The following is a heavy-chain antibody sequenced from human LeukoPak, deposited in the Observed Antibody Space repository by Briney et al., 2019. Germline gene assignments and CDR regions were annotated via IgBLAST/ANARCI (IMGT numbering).Heavy chain of an antibody. CDR1: GGSISSYY. D-gene: IGHD6-13*01. CDR2: IYYSGST. CDR3: ARQKPEAVPAAGSFDS. V-gene: IGHV4-59*08. J-gene: IGHJ4*02. Sequence: SETLSLTCTVSGGSISSYYWSWIRQPPGKGLEWIGYIYYSGSTNYNPSLKSRVTISVDTSKNHFSLTLTSVTAADTALYFCARQKPEAVPAAGSFDSWGQGTPVTVSS.